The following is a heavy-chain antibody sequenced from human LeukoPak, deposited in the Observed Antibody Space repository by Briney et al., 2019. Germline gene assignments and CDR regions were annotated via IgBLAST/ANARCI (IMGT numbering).Heavy chain of an antibody. CDR2: ITTGRHEI. D-gene: IGHD6-19*01. Sequence: ASVKVSCKSSGYTFTDYALHWVRQAPGQSLEWMGWITTGRHEIRCSQDFQRRITLTRDNSANTVYMDLSDLTSEDTAIYYCARGGQQWGGSNYFDSWGQGTLVAVSS. CDR3: ARGGQQWGGSNYFDS. CDR1: GYTFTDYA. V-gene: IGHV1-3*03. J-gene: IGHJ4*02.